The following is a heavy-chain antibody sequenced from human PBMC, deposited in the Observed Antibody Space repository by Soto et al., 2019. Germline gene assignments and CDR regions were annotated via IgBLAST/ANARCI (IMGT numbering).Heavy chain of an antibody. J-gene: IGHJ5*02. V-gene: IGHV3-23*01. CDR1: GFTISNYA. CDR3: AKGGDSSSWKNWFDP. Sequence: EVQLLESGGGLVQPGGSLRLSCAASGFTISNYAMTWVRQAPGKGLEWVSGISGSGSSIYYADSVKGRFTISRDNSKNTLYLQMNSLRAEDTAVYYCAKGGDSSSWKNWFDPWGQGTLVTVSS. CDR2: ISGSGSSI. D-gene: IGHD6-13*01.